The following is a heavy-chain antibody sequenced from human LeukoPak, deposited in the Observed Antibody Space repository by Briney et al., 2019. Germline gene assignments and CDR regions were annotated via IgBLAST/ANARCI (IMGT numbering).Heavy chain of an antibody. CDR2: INWNGGST. D-gene: IGHD5-24*01. Sequence: PGGSLRLSCAASGFTFDDYGMSWVRQAPGKGLEWVSGINWNGGSTGYADSVEGRFTISRDNAKNSLYLQMNSLRAEDTALYYCARAGWLQFRYYYMDVWGKGTTVTVSS. CDR1: GFTFDDYG. V-gene: IGHV3-20*04. J-gene: IGHJ6*03. CDR3: ARAGWLQFRYYYMDV.